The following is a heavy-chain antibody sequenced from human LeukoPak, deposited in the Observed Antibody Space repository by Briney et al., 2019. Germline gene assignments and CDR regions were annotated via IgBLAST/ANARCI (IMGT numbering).Heavy chain of an antibody. V-gene: IGHV1-18*01. CDR1: GYTFTNYG. J-gene: IGHJ4*02. CDR2: ISALSGNT. D-gene: IGHD6-6*01. Sequence: VASVKASCKASGYTFTNYGIGWVRQAPGQGLEWMGWISALSGNTNYAQKFQARVTMTTDTSTSTAYMELRSLRSDDTAVYYCARPYSSSSPHYFDSWGQGTLVTVSS. CDR3: ARPYSSSSPHYFDS.